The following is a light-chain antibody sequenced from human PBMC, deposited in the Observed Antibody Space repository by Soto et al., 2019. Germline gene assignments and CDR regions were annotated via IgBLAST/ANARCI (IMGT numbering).Light chain of an antibody. CDR3: SSYAGSNNLKV. CDR2: EVT. Sequence: QSALTQPPSASGSPGQSVTISCTGTSSDFGGYNYVSWYQQHPGKAPKLVIYEVTKRPSGVPDRFSGSKSGNTASLTVSGLQAEDEADYYCSSYAGSNNLKVFGTGTKVTVL. J-gene: IGLJ1*01. V-gene: IGLV2-8*01. CDR1: SSDFGGYNY.